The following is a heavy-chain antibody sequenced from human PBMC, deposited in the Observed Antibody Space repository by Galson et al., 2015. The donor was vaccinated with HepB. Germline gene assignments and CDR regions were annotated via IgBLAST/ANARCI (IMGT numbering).Heavy chain of an antibody. J-gene: IGHJ2*01. CDR1: GYAFTSYA. V-gene: IGHV7-4-1*02. Sequence: SVKVSCKASGYAFTSYAMNWVRQAPGQGLEWMGWTNTNTGHPTYAQGFTGRLVFSLDTSDSTAYLQVSSLKAEDTAVYYCARDLRGRDFDLWGRGTLVTVYS. CDR3: ARDLRGRDFDL. CDR2: TNTNTGHP.